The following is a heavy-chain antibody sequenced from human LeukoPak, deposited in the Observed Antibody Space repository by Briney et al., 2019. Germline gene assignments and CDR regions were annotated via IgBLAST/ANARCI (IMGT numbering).Heavy chain of an antibody. CDR3: AIMHGYYDGSGYWVQ. CDR2: ITTSGATT. CDR1: GFTCSGHG. D-gene: IGHD3-22*01. J-gene: IGHJ4*02. V-gene: IGHV3-23*01. Sequence: GGSLRRSCAAYGFTCSGHGRSWVRQAPGQVQTRGSFITTSGATTSYADSVKGRFTISRDNPRNTLYMQMNSLRDEDTALYYCAIMHGYYDGSGYWVQWGQGTLVTVSS.